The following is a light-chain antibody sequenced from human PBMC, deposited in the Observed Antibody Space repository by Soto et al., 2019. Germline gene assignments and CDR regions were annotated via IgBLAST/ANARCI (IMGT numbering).Light chain of an antibody. Sequence: QSVLTQPPSASGTPGQRVTISCSGSSSNIGSNYVYWYQQLPGTAPKLLIYRNNQRPSGGPDRFSGSKSGTSASLAIRGLRSEDEDDYYCAAWDDSLSEVFGTGTKLTVL. J-gene: IGLJ1*01. CDR1: SSNIGSNY. CDR3: AAWDDSLSEV. V-gene: IGLV1-47*01. CDR2: RNN.